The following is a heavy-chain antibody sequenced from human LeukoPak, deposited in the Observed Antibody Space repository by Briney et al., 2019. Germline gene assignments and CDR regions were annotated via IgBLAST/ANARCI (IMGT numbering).Heavy chain of an antibody. V-gene: IGHV4-59*08. Sequence: SETLSLTCTVSGGCMSPYHWGWIRQPPGKGLEWTGYIYYNPSLNSRVTISVDTSKNQFSLRLSSVTAADTAIYSVSGRFDYWGQGTLVTVSS. CDR1: GGCMSPYH. CDR2: IYY. D-gene: IGHD6-19*01. J-gene: IGHJ4*02. CDR3: SGRFDY.